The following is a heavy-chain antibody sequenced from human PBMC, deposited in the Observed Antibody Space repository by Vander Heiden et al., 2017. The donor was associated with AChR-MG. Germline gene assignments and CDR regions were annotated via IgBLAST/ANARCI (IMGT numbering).Heavy chain of an antibody. CDR2: INSDGSST. Sequence: LVWVSRINSDGSSTSYADSVEGRFTISRDNAKNTLYLQMNSLRAEDTAVYYCARAPYYDFWSGPYYAYYYYGMDVWGHGTTVTVSS. CDR3: ARAPYYDFWSGPYYAYYYYGMDV. J-gene: IGHJ6*02. V-gene: IGHV3-74*01. D-gene: IGHD3-3*01.